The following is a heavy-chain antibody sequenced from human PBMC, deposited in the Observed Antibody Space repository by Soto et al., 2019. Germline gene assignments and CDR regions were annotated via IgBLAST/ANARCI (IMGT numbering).Heavy chain of an antibody. CDR3: AKDTRYADYVRWFDS. Sequence: EVHLLESGGGLVQPGGSLRLSCTASGFTFNNYAMTWVGQAPGRGLEGVSGITASGGRTYYADSVKGRFTISRDNSKSTLYLQMNRLRADDTAVYYCAKDTRYADYVRWFDSWGQGTLVTVSS. J-gene: IGHJ5*01. V-gene: IGHV3-23*01. CDR2: ITASGGRT. D-gene: IGHD4-17*01. CDR1: GFTFNNYA.